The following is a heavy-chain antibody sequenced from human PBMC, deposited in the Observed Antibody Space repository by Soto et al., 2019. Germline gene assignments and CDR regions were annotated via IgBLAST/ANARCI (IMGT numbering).Heavy chain of an antibody. CDR1: GFTFSSYW. V-gene: IGHV3-7*01. J-gene: IGHJ4*02. Sequence: GGSLRLSCAASGFTFSSYWMSWVRQAPGKGLEWVANIKQDGSEKYYVDSVKGRFTISRDNAKNSLYLQMNSLRAEDTAVYYCARESFDVVVVAATPYFDYWGQGTLVTVSS. CDR2: IKQDGSEK. D-gene: IGHD2-15*01. CDR3: ARESFDVVVVAATPYFDY.